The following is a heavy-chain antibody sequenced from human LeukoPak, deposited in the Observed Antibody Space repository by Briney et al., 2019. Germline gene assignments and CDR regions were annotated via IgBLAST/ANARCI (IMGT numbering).Heavy chain of an antibody. CDR2: IKQDGSEI. Sequence: GGSLRLSCAASGSTFSSYEMNWVRQAPGRGVEWVANIKQDGSEIYYVDSVKGRFTISRDNAKNSLFLQMNNLRAEDTAIYYCARDKVEGPTLFDYWGQGTLVTVSS. D-gene: IGHD2-15*01. CDR1: GSTFSSYE. CDR3: ARDKVEGPTLFDY. V-gene: IGHV3-7*01. J-gene: IGHJ4*02.